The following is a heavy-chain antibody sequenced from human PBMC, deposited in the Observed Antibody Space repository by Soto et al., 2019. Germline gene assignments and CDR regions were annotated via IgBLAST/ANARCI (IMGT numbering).Heavy chain of an antibody. V-gene: IGHV3-23*01. CDR2: ISGSGGST. J-gene: IGHJ6*02. CDR1: GFTFSSYA. D-gene: IGHD1-26*01. CDR3: AKETSSGSYGVYYGMDV. Sequence: EVQLLESGGGLVQPGGSLRLSCAASGFTFSSYAMSWVRQAPGKGLEWVSTISGSGGSTYYADSAKGRFTISRDHSKDTLYLQMNSLRAEDTAVYYCAKETSSGSYGVYYGMDVWGQGTTVTVSS.